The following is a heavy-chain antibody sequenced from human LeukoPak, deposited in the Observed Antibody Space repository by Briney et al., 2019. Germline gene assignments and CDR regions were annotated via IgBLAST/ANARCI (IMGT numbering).Heavy chain of an antibody. Sequence: NASETLSLTCAVYGGSFSGYYWSWIRQPPGKGLEWIGEINHSGSTNYNPSLKSRVTISVDTSKNQFSLKLSSVTAADTAVYYCARELLWFGEPNYFDYWGQGTLVTVSS. D-gene: IGHD3-10*01. V-gene: IGHV4-34*01. CDR1: GGSFSGYY. CDR3: ARELLWFGEPNYFDY. CDR2: INHSGST. J-gene: IGHJ4*02.